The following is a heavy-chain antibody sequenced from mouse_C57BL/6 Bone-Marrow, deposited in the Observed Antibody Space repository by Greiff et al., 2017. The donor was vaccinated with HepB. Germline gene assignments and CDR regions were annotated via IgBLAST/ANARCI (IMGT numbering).Heavy chain of an antibody. Sequence: QVQLKESGTELVKPGASVKLSCKASGYTFTSYWMHWVKQRPGQGLEWIGNINPSNGGTNYNEKFKSKATLTVDKSSSTAYMQLSSLTSEDSAVYYCAREFLFMNYGSSYHYWGQGTTLTVSS. V-gene: IGHV1-53*01. D-gene: IGHD1-1*01. J-gene: IGHJ2*01. CDR1: GYTFTSYW. CDR2: INPSNGGT. CDR3: AREFLFMNYGSSYHY.